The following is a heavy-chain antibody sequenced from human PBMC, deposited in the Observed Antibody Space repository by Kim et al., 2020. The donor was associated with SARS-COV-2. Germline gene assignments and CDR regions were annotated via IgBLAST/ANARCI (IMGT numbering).Heavy chain of an antibody. J-gene: IGHJ4*02. CDR3: AKGREADPMDFNTDS. D-gene: IGHD3-10*01. Sequence: GGSLRLSCAASGFTFRSYGMHWVRQAPGKGPEWVAVISNDGSDQYYGDSVKGRFTVSRDNSKNTLFLQMNSLRREDTAVYYCAKGREADPMDFNTDSWGQGTLVTVSS. CDR2: ISNDGSDQ. CDR1: GFTFRSYG. V-gene: IGHV3-30*18.